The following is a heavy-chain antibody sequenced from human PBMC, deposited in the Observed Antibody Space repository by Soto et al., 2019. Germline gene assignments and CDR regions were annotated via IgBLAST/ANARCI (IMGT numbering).Heavy chain of an antibody. Sequence: GASVKVSCKASGYTFTSYAMHWVRQAPGQRLEWMGWINAGNGNTKYSQKFQGRVTITRDTSASTAYMELSSLRSEDTAVYYCARDIGRLRRNYDPDCSGGSCYGIYYYYYYYMDVWGKGTTVTVSS. J-gene: IGHJ6*03. CDR1: GYTFTSYA. CDR2: INAGNGNT. D-gene: IGHD2-15*01. V-gene: IGHV1-3*01. CDR3: ARDIGRLRRNYDPDCSGGSCYGIYYYYYYYMDV.